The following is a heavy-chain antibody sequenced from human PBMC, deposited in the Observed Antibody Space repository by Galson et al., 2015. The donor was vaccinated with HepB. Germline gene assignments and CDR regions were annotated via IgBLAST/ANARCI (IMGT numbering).Heavy chain of an antibody. CDR1: GFTFSSYG. CDR3: AKALGPHYYGSGSYSRGYYYYYYGMDV. V-gene: IGHV3-30*18. CDR2: ISYDGSNK. Sequence: LRLSCAASGFTFSSYGMHWVRQAPGKGLEWVAVISYDGSNKYYADSVKGRFTISRDNSKNTLYLQMNSLRAEDTAVYYCAKALGPHYYGSGSYSRGYYYYYYGMDVWGQGTTVTVSS. D-gene: IGHD3-10*01. J-gene: IGHJ6*02.